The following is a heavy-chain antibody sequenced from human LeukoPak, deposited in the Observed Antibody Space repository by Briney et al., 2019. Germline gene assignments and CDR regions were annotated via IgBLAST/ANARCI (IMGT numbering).Heavy chain of an antibody. Sequence: PGGSLRLSCAASGFTVSSNYMSWVRQAPGKGLEWVSVIYSGGSTYYADSVKGRFTISRDNSKNTLYLQMNSLRAEDMAVYYCARSSSWYGVDYWGQGTLVTVSS. J-gene: IGHJ4*02. CDR3: ARSSSWYGVDY. CDR1: GFTVSSNY. CDR2: IYSGGST. D-gene: IGHD6-13*01. V-gene: IGHV3-53*01.